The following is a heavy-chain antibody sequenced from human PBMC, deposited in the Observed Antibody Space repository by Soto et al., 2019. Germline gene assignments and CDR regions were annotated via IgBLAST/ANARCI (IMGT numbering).Heavy chain of an antibody. CDR3: AKDQGEVLWFGEVFPNWFDP. D-gene: IGHD3-10*01. V-gene: IGHV3-23*01. Sequence: GGSLRLSCAASGFTFSSYAMSWVRQAPGKGLEWVSAISGSGGSTYYADSVKGRFTISRDNSKNTLYLQMNSLRAEDTAVYHCAKDQGEVLWFGEVFPNWFDPWGQGTLVTVSS. CDR2: ISGSGGST. J-gene: IGHJ5*02. CDR1: GFTFSSYA.